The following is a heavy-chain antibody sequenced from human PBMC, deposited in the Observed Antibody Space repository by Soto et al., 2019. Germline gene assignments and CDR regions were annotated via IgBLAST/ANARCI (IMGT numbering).Heavy chain of an antibody. CDR2: MNPNSGNT. V-gene: IGHV1-8*01. D-gene: IGHD6-13*01. CDR3: ARHSSSWYHYYYYYGMDV. Sequence: ASVKVSCKASGYTFTSYDINWVRQATGQGREWMGWMNPNSGNTGYAQKFQGRATMTRNTSISTAYMELSSLRSEDTAVYYCARHSSSWYHYYYYYGMDVWGQGXTVTVSS. CDR1: GYTFTSYD. J-gene: IGHJ6*02.